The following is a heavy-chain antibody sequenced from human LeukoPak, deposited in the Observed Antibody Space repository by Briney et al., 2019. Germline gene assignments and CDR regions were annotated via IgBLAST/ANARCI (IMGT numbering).Heavy chain of an antibody. CDR3: ARDGAVDILTGYGAFYI. J-gene: IGHJ3*02. V-gene: IGHV4-34*12. CDR2: IFHSGST. CDR1: GGSFSGYY. Sequence: SETLSLACAVYGGSFSGYYWSWIRQPPGKGLEWIGNIFHSGSTNYNPSLKSRVTISVDTSKNQFSLKLNSVTAADTAIYYCARDGAVDILTGYGAFYIWGQGTMVIVS. D-gene: IGHD3-9*01.